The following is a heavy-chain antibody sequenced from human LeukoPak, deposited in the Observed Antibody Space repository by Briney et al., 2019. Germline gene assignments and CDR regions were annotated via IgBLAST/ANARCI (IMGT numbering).Heavy chain of an antibody. D-gene: IGHD3-3*01. V-gene: IGHV1-24*01. Sequence: GASVKVSCKVSGYTLTELSMHWVRQAPGKGLEWMGGFDPEDGETIYAQKFQGRVTMTEDTSTDTAYMELSSLRSEDTAVYYCATSAWGFWSGYYERDCYYYMDVWGKGTTVTVSS. CDR2: FDPEDGET. CDR3: ATSAWGFWSGYYERDCYYYMDV. CDR1: GYTLTELS. J-gene: IGHJ6*03.